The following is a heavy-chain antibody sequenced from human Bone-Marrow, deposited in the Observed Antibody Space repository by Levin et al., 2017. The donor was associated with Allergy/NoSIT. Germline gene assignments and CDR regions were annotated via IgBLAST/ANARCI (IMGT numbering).Heavy chain of an antibody. J-gene: IGHJ4*02. V-gene: IGHV3-21*01. CDR1: GFSFSTHY. D-gene: IGHD3-22*01. CDR3: ARGRPNYDTSGYSYYFDN. Sequence: EASVKVSCVASGFSFSTHYMAWVRQAPGRGLQWVSSMTGSGSYIFNADSLKGRFTISRDNAKNSLYLQINSLRVEDTAVYFCARGRPNYDTSGYSYYFDNWGQGTLVSVSS. CDR2: MTGSGSYI.